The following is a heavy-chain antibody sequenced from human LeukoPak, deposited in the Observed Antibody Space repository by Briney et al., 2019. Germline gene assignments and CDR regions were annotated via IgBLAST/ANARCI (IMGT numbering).Heavy chain of an antibody. CDR3: ARQGWFGELLSPLDY. V-gene: IGHV4-39*01. CDR2: IYYSGST. CDR1: GGSISSSSYY. Sequence: PSETLSLTCTVSGGSISSSSYYWGWIRQPPGKGVEWIGSIYYSGSTYYNPSLKSRVTISVDTSKNQFSLKLSSVTAADTAVYYCARQGWFGELLSPLDYWGQGTLVTVSS. J-gene: IGHJ4*02. D-gene: IGHD3-10*01.